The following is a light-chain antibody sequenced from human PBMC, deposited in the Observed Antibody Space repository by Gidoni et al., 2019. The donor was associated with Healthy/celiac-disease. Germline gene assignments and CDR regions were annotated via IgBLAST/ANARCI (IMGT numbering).Light chain of an antibody. CDR3: QQYDNLSYT. J-gene: IGKJ2*01. CDR2: DAS. V-gene: IGKV1-33*01. Sequence: DIQMTQSPSSLSASVGDRVTITCQASQDISKYLNWYQQKPGKAPKLLIYDASNLETGVPARFSGSGSGTDFTFTISRLQPEDIATYYCQQYDNLSYTFXQXTKLEIK. CDR1: QDISKY.